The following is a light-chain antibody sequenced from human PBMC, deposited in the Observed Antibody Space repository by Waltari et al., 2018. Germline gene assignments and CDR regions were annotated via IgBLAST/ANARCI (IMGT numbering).Light chain of an antibody. CDR2: AAI. V-gene: IGKV1-9*01. Sequence: IQLTQSPSSLSASVGDTVTITCRASQDISSYLAWYQQKPEKAPKILISAAITLQSGVPPRFSGSGSGADFTLTISSLQPEDFATYYCQQFKTYPLTFGQGTRLEIK. CDR3: QQFKTYPLT. CDR1: QDISSY. J-gene: IGKJ5*01.